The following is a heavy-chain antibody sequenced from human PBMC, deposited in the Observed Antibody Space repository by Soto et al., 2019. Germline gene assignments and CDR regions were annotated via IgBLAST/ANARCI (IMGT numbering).Heavy chain of an antibody. V-gene: IGHV4-59*01. CDR2: IYYSGST. Sequence: QVQLQESGPGLVKPSETLSLTCTVSGGSISSYYWSWIRQPPGKGLEWIGYIYYSGSTNYNPSLKSRVTISVDTSKNQFSRKLSSVTAADTAVYYWARGRDFGLYYFDYWGQGTLVTVSS. D-gene: IGHD3-3*01. J-gene: IGHJ4*02. CDR3: ARGRDFGLYYFDY. CDR1: GGSISSYY.